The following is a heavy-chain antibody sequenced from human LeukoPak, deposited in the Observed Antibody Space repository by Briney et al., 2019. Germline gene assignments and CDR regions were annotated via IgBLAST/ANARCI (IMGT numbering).Heavy chain of an antibody. CDR1: GYTFTSYD. D-gene: IGHD2-15*01. CDR3: ARGAPGSYCSGGSCPYFDY. Sequence: ASVKVSCKASGYTFTSYDINWVRQATGQGLEWMGWVNPNSGHTGYAQKFQGRVTLTRNTSITTAYMELSSLTSEDTAVYYCARGAPGSYCSGGSCPYFDYWGQGTLVSVSS. V-gene: IGHV1-8*01. J-gene: IGHJ4*02. CDR2: VNPNSGHT.